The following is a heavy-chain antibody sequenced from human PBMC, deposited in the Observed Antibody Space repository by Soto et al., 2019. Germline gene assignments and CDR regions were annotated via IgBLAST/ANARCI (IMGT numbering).Heavy chain of an antibody. CDR1: GGTFSSYA. D-gene: IGHD2-15*01. CDR2: IIPIFGTA. Sequence: QVQLVQSGAEVKKPGSSVKVSCKASGGTFSSYAISWVRQAPVQGLEWMGGIIPIFGTANYAQKFQGRVTITADKSTSTAYMELSSLRSEDTAVYYCARDLRYCSGGSCYYSGMDVWGQGTTVTVSS. V-gene: IGHV1-69*06. CDR3: ARDLRYCSGGSCYYSGMDV. J-gene: IGHJ6*02.